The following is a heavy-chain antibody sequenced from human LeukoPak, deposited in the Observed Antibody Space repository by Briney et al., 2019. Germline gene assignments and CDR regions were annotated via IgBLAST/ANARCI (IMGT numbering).Heavy chain of an antibody. CDR3: ARGAGTYWYFDL. V-gene: IGHV1-2*04. D-gene: IGHD3-10*01. CDR1: GYTFTDYY. CDR2: INPNAGDT. J-gene: IGHJ2*01. Sequence: ASVKVSCKASGYTFTDYYIHWVRQAPGQGREWMGRINPNAGDTNYAQKFHGWVTMTGDTSISTAYMELNRLRSDDTAVYYCARGAGTYWYFDLWGRGTLVTVSS.